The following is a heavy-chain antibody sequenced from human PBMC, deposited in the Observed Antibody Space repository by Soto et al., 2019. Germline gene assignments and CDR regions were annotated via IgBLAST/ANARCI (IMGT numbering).Heavy chain of an antibody. CDR1: GYNFANYW. Sequence: LGESLKISCNGSGYNFANYWIGWVRQMPGKGLEWMGMIFPGDSDTKNSLSLQGQITMSVDKSDSSAYLQWRSLRASDTAMYYCAAGYTTGPDAFDIWGQGTMVTVSS. D-gene: IGHD6-13*01. CDR3: AAGYTTGPDAFDI. J-gene: IGHJ3*02. CDR2: IFPGDSDT. V-gene: IGHV5-51*01.